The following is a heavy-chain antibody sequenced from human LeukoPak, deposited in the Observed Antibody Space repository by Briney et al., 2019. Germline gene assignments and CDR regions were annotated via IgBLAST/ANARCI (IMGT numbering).Heavy chain of an antibody. CDR1: GGSISSSTYY. Sequence: SETLSLTCTVSGGSISSSTYYWGWIRQPPGKGLEWIGSISYSGTTYYNPSLKSRVTISVDTSKNQFSLKLSSVTAADTAVYFCARTDGKQLPPRFWGQGTLVTVSS. V-gene: IGHV4-39*07. CDR2: ISYSGTT. CDR3: ARTDGKQLPPRF. J-gene: IGHJ4*02. D-gene: IGHD5-18*01.